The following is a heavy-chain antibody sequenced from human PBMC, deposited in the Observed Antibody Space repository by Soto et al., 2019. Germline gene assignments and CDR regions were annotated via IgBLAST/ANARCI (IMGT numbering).Heavy chain of an antibody. CDR3: ARIRYYDFWSGYSTYNWFDP. Sequence: QVPLVQSGAEVKKPGASVKVSCKASGYTFTSYGISWVRQAPEQGLEWMGWISAYNGNTNYAQKLQGRVTMTTDTSTSTAYMELRSLRSDDTAVYYCARIRYYDFWSGYSTYNWFDPWGQGTLVTVSS. V-gene: IGHV1-18*01. CDR1: GYTFTSYG. J-gene: IGHJ5*02. D-gene: IGHD3-3*01. CDR2: ISAYNGNT.